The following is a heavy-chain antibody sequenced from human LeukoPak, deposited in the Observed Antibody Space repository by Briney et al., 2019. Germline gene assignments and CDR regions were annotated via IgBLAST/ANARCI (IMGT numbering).Heavy chain of an antibody. V-gene: IGHV3-7*02. J-gene: IGHJ4*02. Sequence: PGGSLRLSCAASGFAFSNYWMTWGRQAPGKGLEWVANINQDGSEKYYVGSVKGRFTISRDNAKSSLFLQMNSLTAEDTAVYYCASSYYDRDHWGQGTLVSVSS. CDR3: ASSYYDRDH. CDR1: GFAFSNYW. CDR2: INQDGSEK. D-gene: IGHD3-22*01.